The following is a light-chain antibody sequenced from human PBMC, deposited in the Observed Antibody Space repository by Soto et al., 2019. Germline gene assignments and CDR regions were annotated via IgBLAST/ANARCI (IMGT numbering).Light chain of an antibody. CDR3: QQYKTYMYT. V-gene: IGKV1-5*03. Sequence: DIQMTQSPSTLSASVGDRVTITCRASQSIDSWLAWYQQKPGKATKLLIYRASSLESGVPSRFSGSRSGTEFTLTISSLQPDDFATYYCQQYKTYMYTFAQGTKLEIK. CDR1: QSIDSW. CDR2: RAS. J-gene: IGKJ2*01.